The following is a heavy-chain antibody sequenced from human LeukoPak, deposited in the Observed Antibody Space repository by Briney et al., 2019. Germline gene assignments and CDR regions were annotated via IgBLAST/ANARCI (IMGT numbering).Heavy chain of an antibody. CDR1: GFTFSSYE. CDR2: ISSSGSTI. CDR3: ARDGREDNRIDY. Sequence: TGGSLRLSCAASGFTFSSYEMNWVRQAPGKGLEGVSYISSSGSTIYYADSVKGRSTISRGNAKNSLYLQMNSLRAEDTAVYYCARDGREDNRIDYWGQGTLVTVSS. J-gene: IGHJ4*02. V-gene: IGHV3-48*03. D-gene: IGHD1-14*01.